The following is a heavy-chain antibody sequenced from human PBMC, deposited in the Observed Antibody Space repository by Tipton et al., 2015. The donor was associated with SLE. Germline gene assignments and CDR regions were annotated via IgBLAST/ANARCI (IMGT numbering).Heavy chain of an antibody. CDR1: GFTFSSYS. D-gene: IGHD3-3*01. V-gene: IGHV3-21*01. Sequence: VQLVQSGGGLVKPGGSLRLSCAASGFTFSSYSMNWVRQAPGKGLEWVSSISSSSSYIYYADSVKGRFTISRDNAKNSLYLQMNSLRAEDTAVYYCARALYYDFWSGQAGDAFDIWGQGTMVTVSS. CDR3: ARALYYDFWSGQAGDAFDI. CDR2: ISSSSSYI. J-gene: IGHJ3*02.